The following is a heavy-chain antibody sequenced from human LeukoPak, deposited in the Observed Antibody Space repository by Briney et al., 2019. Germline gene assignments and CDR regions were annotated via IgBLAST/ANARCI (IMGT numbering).Heavy chain of an antibody. D-gene: IGHD1-1*01. CDR1: GFTFSSYA. Sequence: GGSLRLSCAASGFTFSSYAMSWVRQAPGKGLEWVSGISGSGDSTHYADSVKGRFTISRDSSKNTLYLQMNSLRAEDTAVYYCAKRGGYLGNFFDYWGQGTLVTVSS. V-gene: IGHV3-23*01. CDR3: AKRGGYLGNFFDY. J-gene: IGHJ4*02. CDR2: ISGSGDST.